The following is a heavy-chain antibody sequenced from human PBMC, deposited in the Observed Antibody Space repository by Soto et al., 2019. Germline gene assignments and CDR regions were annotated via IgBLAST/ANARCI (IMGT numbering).Heavy chain of an antibody. V-gene: IGHV4-59*01. D-gene: IGHD3-10*01. J-gene: IGHJ2*01. CDR1: GGSISRYY. Sequence: QVQLQESGPGLVKPSETLSLTCTVSGGSISRYYWSWIRQPPGKGLEWIGYIYYSGSTNYNPSLKSRVTKSVDTSKNQVSLKLSSVTAADTAVYYCARDMIDEPKELYFDLWGRGTLVTVSS. CDR2: IYYSGST. CDR3: ARDMIDEPKELYFDL.